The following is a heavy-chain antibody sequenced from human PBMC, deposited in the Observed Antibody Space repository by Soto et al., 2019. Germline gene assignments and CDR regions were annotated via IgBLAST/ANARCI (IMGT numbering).Heavy chain of an antibody. D-gene: IGHD3-10*01. CDR3: AVRYTSGTHFPDY. V-gene: IGHV3-48*02. CDR1: GFTFSIYS. J-gene: IGHJ4*02. CDR2: ISSGSSTI. Sequence: VQLVESGGGLVQPGGSLRLSCAASGFTFSIYSMNWVRQVPGKGLEWVSYISSGSSTIYYADSVKGRFTISRDNAKNSLYLQMNSLRDEDTAVYYCAVRYTSGTHFPDYWGQGTLVTVYS.